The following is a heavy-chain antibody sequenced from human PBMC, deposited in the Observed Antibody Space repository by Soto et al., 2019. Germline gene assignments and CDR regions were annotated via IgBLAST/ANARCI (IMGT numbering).Heavy chain of an antibody. D-gene: IGHD3-3*01. V-gene: IGHV4-59*01. Sequence: QVQLQESGPGLVKPSETLSLTCTVSGGSISTSYWSWIQQPPGKGLEWLGYVYYIGSTKYNPSLKNRVTISVDTSQNQFSLKPESVSAADTALYYCARDGSGHDFWDGPWYFDSWGQGTLVTVSS. J-gene: IGHJ4*02. CDR1: GGSISTSY. CDR3: ARDGSGHDFWDGPWYFDS. CDR2: VYYIGST.